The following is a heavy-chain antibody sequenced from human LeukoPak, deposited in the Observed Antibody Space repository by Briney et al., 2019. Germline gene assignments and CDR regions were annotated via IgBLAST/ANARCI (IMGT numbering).Heavy chain of an antibody. CDR1: GGSIRSQY. V-gene: IGHV4-4*07. J-gene: IGHJ4*02. CDR2: IYASGST. D-gene: IGHD6-13*01. Sequence: ASETLSLTCTVSGGSIRSQYWSWLRQPAGRGLEWLGRIYASGSTNYSPSLKSRVTMSLDTSKNQFSLKLFSVTAADTAVYFCARDVSSWPFFDSWGQGTQVTVSS. CDR3: ARDVSSWPFFDS.